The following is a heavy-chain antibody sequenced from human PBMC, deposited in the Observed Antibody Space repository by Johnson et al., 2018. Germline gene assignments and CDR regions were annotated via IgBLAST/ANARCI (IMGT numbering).Heavy chain of an antibody. Sequence: QVQLVESGGGVGQPGRSLRLSCADSGFTFSRYGMHWVRQAPGKGLERVAVISYDGRNKHFADSVKGRFNMSRDNSKNRLYLQMHSQSGEDTAVDYCAKDWGWLQSPGYYYYIDVGGKGTTVTVAS. CDR3: AKDWGWLQSPGYYYYIDV. V-gene: IGHV3-30*18. CDR2: ISYDGRNK. D-gene: IGHD5-24*01. J-gene: IGHJ6*03. CDR1: GFTFSRYG.